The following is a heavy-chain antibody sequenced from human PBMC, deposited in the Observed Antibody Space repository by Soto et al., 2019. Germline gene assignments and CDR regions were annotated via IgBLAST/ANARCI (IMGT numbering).Heavy chain of an antibody. D-gene: IGHD3-9*01. CDR1: GYTFTGYQ. V-gene: IGHV1-2*02. CDR2: VKPFNGVT. J-gene: IGHJ5*02. CDR3: TRAVSPYYDNPAGTWLDP. Sequence: QVQLVQSGAEVRTPGASVKVSCKASGYTFTGYQVHWVRQAPGQGLVWMGSVKPFNGVTNVAQKFQGRVTLTGDTSNNTAYMELSRLTPDDKAVYFYTRAVSPYYDNPAGTWLDPWGQGSLVTVSS.